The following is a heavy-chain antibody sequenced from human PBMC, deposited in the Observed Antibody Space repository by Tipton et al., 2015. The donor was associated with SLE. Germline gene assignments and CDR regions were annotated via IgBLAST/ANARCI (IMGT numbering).Heavy chain of an antibody. Sequence: TLSLTCAVYGGSFSGYYWSWIRQAPGKGLEWIGEINHSGSTNYNPSLKSRVTISVDTSRNQFSLTLTSVTAADTAVYYCARGPTEKQWLRWYFDLWGRGTLVTVSS. V-gene: IGHV4-34*01. CDR1: GGSFSGYY. CDR2: INHSGST. D-gene: IGHD6-19*01. CDR3: ARGPTEKQWLRWYFDL. J-gene: IGHJ2*01.